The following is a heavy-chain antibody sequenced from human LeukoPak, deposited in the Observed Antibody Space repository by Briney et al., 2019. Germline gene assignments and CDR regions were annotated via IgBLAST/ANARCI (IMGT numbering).Heavy chain of an antibody. J-gene: IGHJ6*03. Sequence: PGGSLRLSCAASGFTFSSYSMNWVRQAPGKGLEWISYISSGSSTIYYADSVKGRFTISRDNAKNSLYLQMNSLKTEDTAVYYCTRVSSSGSYSVYYYYYMDVWGKGTTVTISS. V-gene: IGHV3-48*01. CDR2: ISSGSSTI. CDR1: GFTFSSYS. D-gene: IGHD1-26*01. CDR3: TRVSSSGSYSVYYYYYMDV.